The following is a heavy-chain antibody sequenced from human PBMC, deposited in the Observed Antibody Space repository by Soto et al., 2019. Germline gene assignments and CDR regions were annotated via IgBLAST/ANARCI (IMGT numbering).Heavy chain of an antibody. D-gene: IGHD6-13*01. V-gene: IGHV3-49*03. J-gene: IGHJ4*02. CDR1: GFTFGDYA. CDR3: TRLIKDSSSWYHYFDY. Sequence: GGSLRLSCTASGFTFGDYAMSWFRQAPGKGLEWVGFIRSKAYGGTTEYAASVKGRFTISRDDSKSIAYLQMNSLKTEDTAVYYCTRLIKDSSSWYHYFDYWGQGTLVTVSS. CDR2: IRSKAYGGTT.